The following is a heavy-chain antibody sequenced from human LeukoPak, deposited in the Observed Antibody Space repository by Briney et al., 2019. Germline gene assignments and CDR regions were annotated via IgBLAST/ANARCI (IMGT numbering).Heavy chain of an antibody. J-gene: IGHJ6*02. Sequence: AGGSLRLSCAASGFSFSHYSMTWARQASGKGLEWISYIGVGGRPTNYADSVKARFTISRDDAQNSLYLQMNSLRAEDTAVYYCAKNTWKSSDSRRGRMDVWGQGTTVTVSS. CDR3: AKNTWKSSDSRRGRMDV. V-gene: IGHV3-48*01. CDR1: GFSFSHYS. CDR2: IGVGGRPT. D-gene: IGHD1-1*01.